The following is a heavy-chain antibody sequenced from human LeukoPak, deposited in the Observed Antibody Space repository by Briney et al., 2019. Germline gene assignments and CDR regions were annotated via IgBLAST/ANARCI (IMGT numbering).Heavy chain of an antibody. CDR1: GGSFSGYY. Sequence: SETLSLTCAVYGGSFSGYYWSWIRQPPGKGLEWIGEINHSGSTNYNPSLKSRVTISVDTSKNQFSLKLSSVTAADTAVYYCARAGMITFGGVIVIPREFDYWGQGTLVTVSS. V-gene: IGHV4-34*01. D-gene: IGHD3-16*02. CDR2: INHSGST. CDR3: ARAGMITFGGVIVIPREFDY. J-gene: IGHJ4*02.